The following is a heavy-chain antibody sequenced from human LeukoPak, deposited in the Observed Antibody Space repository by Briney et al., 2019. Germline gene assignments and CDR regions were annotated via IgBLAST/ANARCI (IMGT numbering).Heavy chain of an antibody. V-gene: IGHV1-24*01. CDR1: GYTLTELS. D-gene: IGHD7-27*01. CDR2: FDPEDGET. CDR3: AVPHWVDAFDI. J-gene: IGHJ3*02. Sequence: ASVKVSCKVSGYTLTELSMHWVRQAPGKGLEWMGGFDPEDGETIYAQKLQGRVTMTEDTSTDTAYMELSRLRSDDTAVYYCAVPHWVDAFDIWGQGTMVTVSS.